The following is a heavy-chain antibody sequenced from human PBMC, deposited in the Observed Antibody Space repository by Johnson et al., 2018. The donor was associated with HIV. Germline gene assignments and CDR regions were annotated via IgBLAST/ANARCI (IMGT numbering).Heavy chain of an antibody. D-gene: IGHD1-14*01. CDR1: GFIFSNYP. Sequence: QVQLVESGGGVVQPGKSLRLSCAASGFIFSNYPMHWVRQAPGKGLEWVAVISKDGANNYHADSVKGRFTISRDNAKKSLYLQMNSLRAEDTAVYYCATRDPTYRPGAFDIWGQGTMVCVSS. J-gene: IGHJ3*02. V-gene: IGHV3-30*04. CDR3: ATRDPTYRPGAFDI. CDR2: ISKDGANN.